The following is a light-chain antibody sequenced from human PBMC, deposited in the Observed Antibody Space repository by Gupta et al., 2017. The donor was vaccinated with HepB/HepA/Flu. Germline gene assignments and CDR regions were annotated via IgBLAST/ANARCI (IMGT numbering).Light chain of an antibody. Sequence: SSALLQSPSVSVSPGQTASITCSGDKLGKKYTSWYQYKPGQSPVLIIYQDSRRPADIPGRFSGSTSGNTATLTITGADGSDEDDYYCHTWDSDSGIFGGGTRLTVL. CDR1: KLGKKY. CDR3: HTWDSDSGI. J-gene: IGLJ2*01. V-gene: IGLV3-1*01. CDR2: QDS.